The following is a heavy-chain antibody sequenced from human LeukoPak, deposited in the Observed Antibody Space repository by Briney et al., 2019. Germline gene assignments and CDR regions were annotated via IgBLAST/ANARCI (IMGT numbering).Heavy chain of an antibody. V-gene: IGHV3-11*04. CDR3: ARDANSGSYSTFDY. CDR1: GFTFSDYY. D-gene: IGHD1-26*01. J-gene: IGHJ4*02. CDR2: ISSSGSTV. Sequence: GGSLRLSCAASGFTFSDYYMSWIRQAPGKGLEWVSYISSSGSTVYYADPVKGRFTISRDNAKNSLYLQMNSLRAEDTAVYYCARDANSGSYSTFDYWGQGTLVTVSS.